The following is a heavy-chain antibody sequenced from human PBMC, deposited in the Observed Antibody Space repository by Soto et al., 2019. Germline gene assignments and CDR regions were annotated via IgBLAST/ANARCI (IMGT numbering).Heavy chain of an antibody. CDR3: ARTPTP. CDR1: GGSXSXXXXX. V-gene: IGHV4-30-2*01. J-gene: IGHJ5*02. D-gene: IGHD1-26*01. Sequence: QLQLQESGSGLVKPSQTLSLTCAVSGGSXSXXXXXXXXXRQPPGKGLEWIGYIYHSGSTYYNPSLKSRVTISVDRSKNXFSLKLSSVTAADTAVYYCARTPTPWGQGTLVTVSS. CDR2: IYHSGST.